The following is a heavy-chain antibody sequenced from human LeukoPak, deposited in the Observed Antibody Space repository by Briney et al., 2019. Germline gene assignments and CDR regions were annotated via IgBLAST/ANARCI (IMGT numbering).Heavy chain of an antibody. Sequence: PGGSLRLSCAASGFTFSTYDMGWVRQAPGKGLECVSSISASDGRTSYTDSVKGRFTVSRDNPKNTLYLQMNGLRAVDTAVYYCVAWGDGYNTDPIDFWGQGTLVTVSS. CDR1: GFTFSTYD. D-gene: IGHD5-24*01. J-gene: IGHJ4*02. V-gene: IGHV3-23*01. CDR3: VAWGDGYNTDPIDF. CDR2: ISASDGRT.